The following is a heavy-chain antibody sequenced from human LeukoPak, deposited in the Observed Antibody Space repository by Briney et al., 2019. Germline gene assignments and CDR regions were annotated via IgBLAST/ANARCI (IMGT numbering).Heavy chain of an antibody. D-gene: IGHD1-26*01. CDR3: ARDKGSGSLYYFDY. Sequence: PGGSLRLSCAASGFTFSSYAMSWVRQAPGKGLEWVSAISGSGGSTYYADSVKGRFTISRDNAKNSLYLQMNSLRAEDTAVYYCARDKGSGSLYYFDYWGQGTLVTVSS. V-gene: IGHV3-23*01. CDR2: ISGSGGST. CDR1: GFTFSSYA. J-gene: IGHJ4*02.